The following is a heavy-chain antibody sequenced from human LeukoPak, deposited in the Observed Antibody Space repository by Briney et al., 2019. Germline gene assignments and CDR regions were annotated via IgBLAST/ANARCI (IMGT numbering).Heavy chain of an antibody. D-gene: IGHD1-26*01. Sequence: GGSLRLSCAASGFTFSSHWMRWVRQAPGKGLEWVANIERDGSGKNYVESVKGRFTISRDNAKNALYLQMNSLRAEDTAVYFCAREPTAVGLWGQGTLVTVSS. V-gene: IGHV3-7*01. CDR2: IERDGSGK. CDR3: AREPTAVGL. J-gene: IGHJ4*02. CDR1: GFTFSSHW.